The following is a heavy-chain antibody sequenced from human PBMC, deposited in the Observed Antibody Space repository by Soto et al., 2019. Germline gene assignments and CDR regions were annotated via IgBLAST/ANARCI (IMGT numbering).Heavy chain of an antibody. CDR3: ARVPNVVVTAYYYFDY. J-gene: IGHJ4*02. V-gene: IGHV3-11*06. CDR1: GFTFSDYY. D-gene: IGHD2-21*02. Sequence: GGSLRLSSAASGFTFSDYYMSWLRQAPGKGLEWVSYISSSSSYTNYADSVKGRFTISRDNAKNSLYLQMNSLRAEDTAVYYCARVPNVVVTAYYYFDYWGQGTLVTVSS. CDR2: ISSSSSYT.